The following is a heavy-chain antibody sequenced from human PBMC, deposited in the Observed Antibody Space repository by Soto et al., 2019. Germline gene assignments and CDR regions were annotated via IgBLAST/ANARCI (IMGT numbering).Heavy chain of an antibody. V-gene: IGHV3-23*01. J-gene: IGHJ6*02. D-gene: IGHD6-19*01. Sequence: GGSLRLSCAASGFTFSSYAMSWVRQAPGKGLEWVSATSGSGGSTYYADSVKGRFTISRDNSKNTLYLQMNSLRAEDTAVYYCAKMFYSSYYGMDVWGQGTTVTVSS. CDR2: TSGSGGST. CDR3: AKMFYSSYYGMDV. CDR1: GFTFSSYA.